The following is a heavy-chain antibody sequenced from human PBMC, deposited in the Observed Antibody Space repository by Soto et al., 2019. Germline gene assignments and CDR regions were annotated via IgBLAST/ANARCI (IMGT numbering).Heavy chain of an antibody. V-gene: IGHV3-7*01. J-gene: IGHJ4*02. CDR2: IKEDGSEK. Sequence: EVQLVESGGGLVQPGGSLRLSCAASGFTFSSYWMNWVRQAPGKGLEWVANIKEDGSEKYYVDSVKGRFTISRDNAQNSLYLQMNSLRAEDTAVYYCARRWLRSSLDYWGQGTLVTVSS. D-gene: IGHD5-12*01. CDR1: GFTFSSYW. CDR3: ARRWLRSSLDY.